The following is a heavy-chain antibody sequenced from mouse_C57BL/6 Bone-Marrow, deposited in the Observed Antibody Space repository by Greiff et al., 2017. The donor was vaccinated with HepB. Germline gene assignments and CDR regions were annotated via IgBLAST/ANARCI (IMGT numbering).Heavy chain of an antibody. CDR2: FYPGSGSI. V-gene: IGHV1-62-2*01. CDR1: GYTFTEYT. CDR3: ARHGRGYYYGSSYLDY. J-gene: IGHJ2*01. D-gene: IGHD1-1*01. Sequence: VHLVESGAELVKPGASVKLSCKASGYTFTEYTIHWVKQRSGQGLEWIGWFYPGSGSIKYNEKFKDKATLTADKSSSTVYMELSRLTSEDSAVYFCARHGRGYYYGSSYLDYWGQGTTLTVSS.